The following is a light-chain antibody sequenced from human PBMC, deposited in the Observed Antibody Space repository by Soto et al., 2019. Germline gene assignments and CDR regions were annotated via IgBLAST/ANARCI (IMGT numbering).Light chain of an antibody. CDR1: SSDVGSYNL. CDR3: CSYAGSSTYV. J-gene: IGLJ1*01. V-gene: IGLV2-23*02. Sequence: QSVPTQPASVSGSPGQSITISCTGTSSDVGSYNLVSWYQQHPAKAPKVMIYEVSKRPSGVPNRFSGSKSGSTASLTISGLQAEDEADYYCCSYAGSSTYVFGTGTKVTVL. CDR2: EVS.